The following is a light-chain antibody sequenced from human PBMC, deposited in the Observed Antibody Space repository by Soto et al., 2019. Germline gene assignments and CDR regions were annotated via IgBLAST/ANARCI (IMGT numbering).Light chain of an antibody. V-gene: IGLV1-44*01. Sequence: QSVLTQPPSASGTPGQTVTISCSGSSSNIGSNLVNWYQLLPGTTPRLLIYNNNQRPSAVTDRFSGSKSGTSASLAISGLQSEDEGDYFCALWDDSLNGLRVFGGGTKVTVL. CDR2: NNN. CDR3: ALWDDSLNGLRV. J-gene: IGLJ3*02. CDR1: SSNIGSNL.